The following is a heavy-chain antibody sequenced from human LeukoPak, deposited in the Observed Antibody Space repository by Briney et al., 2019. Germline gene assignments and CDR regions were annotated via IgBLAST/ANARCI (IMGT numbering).Heavy chain of an antibody. CDR1: GGTFSSYA. V-gene: IGHV1-69*06. CDR3: ARVNSGSYSTGYYYYYMDV. CDR2: IIPIFGTA. Sequence: SVKVSCKASGGTFSSYAISWVRQAPGQGLEWMGGIIPIFGTADYAQKFQGRVTITADKSTSTAYMELSSLRSEDTAVYYCARVNSGSYSTGYYYYYMDVWGKGTTVTVSS. J-gene: IGHJ6*03. D-gene: IGHD1-26*01.